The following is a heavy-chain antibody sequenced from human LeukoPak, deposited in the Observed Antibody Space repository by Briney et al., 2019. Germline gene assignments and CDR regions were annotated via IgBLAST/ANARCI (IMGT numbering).Heavy chain of an antibody. Sequence: GGSLRLSCAASGFPLSRYTMHWVRQAPGKGLESVSAISSDGDSTYYAKSVKGRFTISRDSSKNTLYLQMDSLKPEDMAVCYCAREGTPGTFDYWGQGTLVTVSS. J-gene: IGHJ4*02. D-gene: IGHD6-13*01. CDR3: AREGTPGTFDY. V-gene: IGHV3-64*01. CDR1: GFPLSRYT. CDR2: ISSDGDST.